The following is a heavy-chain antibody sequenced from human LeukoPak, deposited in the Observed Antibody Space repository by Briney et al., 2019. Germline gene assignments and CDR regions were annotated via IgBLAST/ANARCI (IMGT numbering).Heavy chain of an antibody. CDR3: ARGGSGSYWVDY. D-gene: IGHD1-26*01. CDR2: IYTSGST. CDR1: GGSISSYY. J-gene: IGHJ4*02. V-gene: IGHV4-4*07. Sequence: SETLSLTCTVSGGSISSYYWSWIRQPAGKGLEWIGRIYTSGSTNFNPSLKSRVTMSVDTSKNQFSLELRSVTAADTAVYYCARGGSGSYWVDYWGRGTLVTVSS.